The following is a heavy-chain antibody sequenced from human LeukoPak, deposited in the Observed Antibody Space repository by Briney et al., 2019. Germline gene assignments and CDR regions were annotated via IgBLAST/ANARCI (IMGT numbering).Heavy chain of an antibody. V-gene: IGHV3-43*02. CDR2: ISGDGGST. CDR1: GFTFDDYA. CDR3: AKGATFGGVIAPDAFDI. J-gene: IGHJ3*02. Sequence: PGGSLRLSCAAPGFTFDDYAMHWVRQAPGKGLEWVSLISGDGGSTYYADSVRGRFTISRDNSKNSLYLQMNSLRTEDTALYYCAKGATFGGVIAPDAFDIWGQGTMVTVSS. D-gene: IGHD3-16*02.